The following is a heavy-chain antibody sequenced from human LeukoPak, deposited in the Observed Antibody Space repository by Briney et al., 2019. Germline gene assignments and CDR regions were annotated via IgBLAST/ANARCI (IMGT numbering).Heavy chain of an antibody. V-gene: IGHV1-2*02. CDR3: ARDRGKGSYTLDY. Sequence: GASVKVSCKASGYTFTGYYMHWVRRAPGQGLEWMGWINPNSGGTNYAQKFQGRVTMTRDTSISTAYMELSRLRSDDTAVYYCARDRGKGSYTLDYWGQGTLVTVSS. J-gene: IGHJ4*02. CDR1: GYTFTGYY. D-gene: IGHD2-2*02. CDR2: INPNSGGT.